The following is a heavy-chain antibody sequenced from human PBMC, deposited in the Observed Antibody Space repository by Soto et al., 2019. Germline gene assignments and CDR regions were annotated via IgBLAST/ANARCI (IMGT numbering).Heavy chain of an antibody. CDR1: GFTFSSYE. CDR3: VRGSSISWPFDF. J-gene: IGHJ4*02. Sequence: PGGSLRLSCAASGFTFSSYEFNWVRQASGKGLEWISYISSSGTTIYYADSVKGRFTISRDNAKRSLFLLMNSLRAEDTAVYYCVRGSSISWPFDFWGQGTQVTVSS. D-gene: IGHD2-2*01. V-gene: IGHV3-48*03. CDR2: ISSSGTTI.